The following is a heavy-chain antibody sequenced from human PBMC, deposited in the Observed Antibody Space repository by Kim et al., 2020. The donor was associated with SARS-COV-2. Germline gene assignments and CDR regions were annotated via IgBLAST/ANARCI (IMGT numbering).Heavy chain of an antibody. D-gene: IGHD3-10*01. Sequence: SETLSLTCTVSGASISSSNYYWGWIRQTPGKGLEWIGALFYSGSTYYNPSHGSRVTISMYTPKNKFSLNLNSVTAADSAVYYCVRLVGMVPGVKDYYSGVDVWGQGTTVTVSS. CDR3: VRLVGMVPGVKDYYSGVDV. CDR1: GASISSSNYY. CDR2: LFYSGST. V-gene: IGHV4-39*01. J-gene: IGHJ6*02.